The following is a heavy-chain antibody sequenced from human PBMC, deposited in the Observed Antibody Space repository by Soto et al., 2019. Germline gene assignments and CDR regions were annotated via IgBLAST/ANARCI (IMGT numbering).Heavy chain of an antibody. J-gene: IGHJ3*02. CDR2: ILVGGST. CDR3: AKATATGGGAFDI. V-gene: IGHV3-23*01. Sequence: GGSLRLSCAASGFTCSSYDMSWVRQAPGKGLEWVSTILVGGSTHYPDSVKGRFTISRDNSKNTVFLQMNSLTAGDTAVYYCAKATATGGGAFDIRGQGTMVTVSS. D-gene: IGHD2-8*02. CDR1: GFTCSSYD.